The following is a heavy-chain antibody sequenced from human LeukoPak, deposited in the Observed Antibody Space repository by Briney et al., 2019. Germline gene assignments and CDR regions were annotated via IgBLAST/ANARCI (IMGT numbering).Heavy chain of an antibody. V-gene: IGHV3-7*01. Sequence: GGSLRLSCAASGLTLSDYWMNWVRQAPGKGLEGVANINLHGSVKLHVDSVEGRFTISRDNAKTSLFLQMTILTVEDTAVYYCAAWGLYNYWGQGTLVTVSS. CDR2: INLHGSVK. D-gene: IGHD7-27*01. CDR3: AAWGLYNY. CDR1: GLTLSDYW. J-gene: IGHJ4*02.